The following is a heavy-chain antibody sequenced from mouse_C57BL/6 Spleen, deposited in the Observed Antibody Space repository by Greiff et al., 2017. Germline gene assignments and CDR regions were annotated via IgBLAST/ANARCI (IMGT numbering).Heavy chain of an antibody. CDR1: GYTFTEYT. J-gene: IGHJ2*01. D-gene: IGHD1-1*01. CDR3: ARLEEVYYYGSSRGYFDY. Sequence: SGAELVKPGASVKLSCKASGYTFTEYTIHWVKQRSGQGLEWIGWFYPGSGSIKYNEKFKDKATLTADKSSSTVYMELSRLTSEDSAVYFCARLEEVYYYGSSRGYFDYWGQGTTLTVSS. V-gene: IGHV1-62-2*01. CDR2: FYPGSGSI.